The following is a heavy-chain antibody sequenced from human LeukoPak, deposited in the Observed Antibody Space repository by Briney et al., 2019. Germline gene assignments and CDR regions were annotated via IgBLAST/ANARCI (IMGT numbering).Heavy chain of an antibody. D-gene: IGHD6-19*01. CDR1: GGSISSLTYY. Sequence: SETLSLTCTVSGGSISSLTYYWGWIRQPPGKELEWIASIHYSGTTYYSPSLKSRVAISVDRSNNQFSLRLSSVTAADTAVYFCTGYSSGWSSGGGYWGQGTLVTVSS. V-gene: IGHV4-39*01. CDR2: IHYSGTT. CDR3: TGYSSGWSSGGGY. J-gene: IGHJ4*02.